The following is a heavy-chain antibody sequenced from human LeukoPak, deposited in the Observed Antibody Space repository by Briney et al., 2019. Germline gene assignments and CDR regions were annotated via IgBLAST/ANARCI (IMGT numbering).Heavy chain of an antibody. J-gene: IGHJ6*04. D-gene: IGHD3-10*02. V-gene: IGHV3-48*03. CDR1: GFTFSTYA. Sequence: GGSLRLSCAASGFTFSTYAMSWVRQAPGKGLEGVSYISSSGSTIYYADSVKGRFTISRENAKNSLYLQMNSLRAEDTAVYYCAELGITMIGGVWGKGTTVTISS. CDR3: AELGITMIGGV. CDR2: ISSSGSTI.